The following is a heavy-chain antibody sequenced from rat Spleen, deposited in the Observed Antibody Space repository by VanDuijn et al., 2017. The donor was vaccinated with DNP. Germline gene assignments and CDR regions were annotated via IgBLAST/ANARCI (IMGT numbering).Heavy chain of an antibody. J-gene: IGHJ3*01. CDR3: TRHIYSGNWFAY. CDR1: GFTFSDYY. CDR2: ISRDGYKT. D-gene: IGHD1-1*01. Sequence: EVQLVGSGGGLVQSGRSLKLSCAGSGFTFSDYYMAWVRQAPTKGLDWVATISRDGYKTYYADSVKGRFTISRNNAKSSLYLQMISLKSEDTATYYCTRHIYSGNWFAYWGQGTLVTVSS. V-gene: IGHV5-20*01.